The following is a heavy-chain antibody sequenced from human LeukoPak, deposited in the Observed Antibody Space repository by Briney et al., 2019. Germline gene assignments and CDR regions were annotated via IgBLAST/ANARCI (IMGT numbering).Heavy chain of an antibody. CDR1: GGSISSYY. V-gene: IGHV4-4*07. D-gene: IGHD3-3*01. Sequence: PETLSLTCTGSGGSISSYYWSWIRQPAGKGLEWIGRIYTSGSTNYNPSLKSRVTMSVDTSKNQFSLKLSSVTAADTAVYYCARGALTIFDADYGMDVWGQGTTVTVSS. J-gene: IGHJ6*02. CDR3: ARGALTIFDADYGMDV. CDR2: IYTSGST.